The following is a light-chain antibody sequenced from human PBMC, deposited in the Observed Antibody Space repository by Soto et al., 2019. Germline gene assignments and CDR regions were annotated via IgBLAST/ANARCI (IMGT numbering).Light chain of an antibody. CDR2: GAS. CDR1: QSVSSSY. J-gene: IGKJ5*01. Sequence: EIVLTHSPGTLSLSPGERAALSWSAGQSVSSSYLAWYQQKPGQPPRLLIYGASSRATGIPDRFSGSGSGTDFTLTISSLEPEDFAVYYCQQRSNWPSITFGQGTRLEIK. V-gene: IGKV3D-20*02. CDR3: QQRSNWPSIT.